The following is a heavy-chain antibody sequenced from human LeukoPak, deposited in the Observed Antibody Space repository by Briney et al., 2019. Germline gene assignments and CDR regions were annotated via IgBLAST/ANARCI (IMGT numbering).Heavy chain of an antibody. Sequence: GESLKISCKCSGYSITSYWIGWVRQMPGKGLEWMGIIYPGDSDTRYSPSFQGQVTISADNSITTAYLQWSSLKASDTAMYYCVRGSMDLDYWGQGTLVTVSS. CDR2: IYPGDSDT. CDR3: VRGSMDLDY. V-gene: IGHV5-51*01. J-gene: IGHJ4*02. D-gene: IGHD2-2*03. CDR1: GYSITSYW.